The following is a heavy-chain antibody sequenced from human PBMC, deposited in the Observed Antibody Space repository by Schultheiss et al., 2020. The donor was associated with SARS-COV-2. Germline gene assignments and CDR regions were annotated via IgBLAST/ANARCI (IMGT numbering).Heavy chain of an antibody. CDR2: IYYSGTT. Sequence: ETLSLTCAVYGGSFSGYYWSWIRQFPGKGLEWIGYIYYSGTTYYNPSLKSRVTISVDTSKNQFSLKLSSVTAADTAVYYCARVYCGGDCYSDLWGRGTLVTVSS. V-gene: IGHV4-34*01. J-gene: IGHJ2*01. CDR3: ARVYCGGDCYSDL. CDR1: GGSFSGYY. D-gene: IGHD2-21*01.